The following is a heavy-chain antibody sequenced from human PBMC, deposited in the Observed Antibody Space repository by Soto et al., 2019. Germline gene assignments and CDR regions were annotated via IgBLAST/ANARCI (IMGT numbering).Heavy chain of an antibody. CDR2: IWYDGSNK. Sequence: GGSLRLSCSASGFTFSSYGMHWVRQAPGKGLEWVAVIWYDGSNKYYADSVKGRFTISRDNSKNTLYLQMNSLRAEDTAVYYCARGTRWYCSGGSCPPYGMDVWGQGTTVTVSS. D-gene: IGHD2-15*01. CDR3: ARGTRWYCSGGSCPPYGMDV. V-gene: IGHV3-33*01. J-gene: IGHJ6*02. CDR1: GFTFSSYG.